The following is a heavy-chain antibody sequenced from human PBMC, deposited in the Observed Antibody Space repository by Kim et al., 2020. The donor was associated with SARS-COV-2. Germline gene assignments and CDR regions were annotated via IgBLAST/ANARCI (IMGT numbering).Heavy chain of an antibody. CDR1: GGSFSGYS. V-gene: IGHV4-34*01. D-gene: IGHD3-3*01. Sequence: SETLSLTCAVSGGSFSGYSWIWIRQAPGKRLEWIGDVNHSGITKYHPSLKSRVTISVDTSKNPFSLKLPSVTAADTAVFYCARGRAGVVQSPILGLGPYYYYYAMDVWGQGTTGTLS. CDR3: ARGRAGVVQSPILGLGPYYYYYAMDV. CDR2: VNHSGIT. J-gene: IGHJ6*02.